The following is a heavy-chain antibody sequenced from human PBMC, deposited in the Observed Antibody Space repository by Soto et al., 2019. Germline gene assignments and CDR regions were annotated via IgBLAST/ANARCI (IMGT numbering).Heavy chain of an antibody. J-gene: IGHJ6*02. V-gene: IGHV1-2*04. Sequence: QVPLVQSGAEVKKPGASVKVSCKASGYTFTGYYMHWVRQAPGQGLEWMGWINPNSGGTNYAQKFQGWVTMTRDTSISTAYMELSRLRSDDTAVYYCARDPGLAACYYYGMDVWGQGTTVTVSS. D-gene: IGHD2-15*01. CDR3: ARDPGLAACYYYGMDV. CDR1: GYTFTGYY. CDR2: INPNSGGT.